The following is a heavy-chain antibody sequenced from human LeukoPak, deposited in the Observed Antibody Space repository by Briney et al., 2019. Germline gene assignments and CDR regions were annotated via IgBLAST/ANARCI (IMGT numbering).Heavy chain of an antibody. V-gene: IGHV3-23*01. CDR2: ISGSGGTT. J-gene: IGHJ4*02. CDR1: GFTFSSYG. Sequence: QPGGSLRLSCAASGFTFSSYGMSWVRQAPGKGLEWVSAISGSGGTTYYADSVKGRFSISRDNSDNTVYLQMNSLRAEDTAIYYCAKERLAIENWGQGTLVTVSS. D-gene: IGHD5-12*01. CDR3: AKERLAIEN.